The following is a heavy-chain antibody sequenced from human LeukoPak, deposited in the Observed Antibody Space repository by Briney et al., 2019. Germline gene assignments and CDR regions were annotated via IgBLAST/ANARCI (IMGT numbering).Heavy chain of an antibody. V-gene: IGHV3-23*01. CDR1: GFAFSSFA. D-gene: IGHD3-10*01. CDR3: ANGDKIRITMVRGAMQPFDY. CDR2: ISGSGGST. J-gene: IGHJ4*02. Sequence: PGGSLRLSCAASGFAFSSFAMGWVRQAPGKGLEWVSAISGSGGSTYYADSVKGRFTISRDNSKNTLHLQMNSLRAEDTAVYYCANGDKIRITMVRGAMQPFDYWGQGTLVTVSS.